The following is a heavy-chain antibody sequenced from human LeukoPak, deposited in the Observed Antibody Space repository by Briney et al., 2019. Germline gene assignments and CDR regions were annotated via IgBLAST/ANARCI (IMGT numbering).Heavy chain of an antibody. CDR1: GYTFTSYD. Sequence: ASVKVSCKASGYTFTSYDINWVRQATGQGLEWMGWMNPNSGNTGYAQKFQGRVTMTRNTSISTAYMELSSLRSEDTAVYYCARGLNYYDSIAWGYWGQGTLVTVSS. CDR3: ARGLNYYDSIAWGY. D-gene: IGHD3-22*01. J-gene: IGHJ4*02. CDR2: MNPNSGNT. V-gene: IGHV1-8*01.